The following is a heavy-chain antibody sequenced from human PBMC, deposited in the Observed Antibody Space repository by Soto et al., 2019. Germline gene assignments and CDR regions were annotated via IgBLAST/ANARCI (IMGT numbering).Heavy chain of an antibody. Sequence: SPTLSLTCAISGDSVSSNSAAWNWIRQSPSRGLEWLGRTYYRSKWYNDYAVSLKSRITINPDTSKNQFSLQLNSVTPEDTAVYYCARDSYCSGGSCYYYYYGMDVWGQGTTVTVSS. CDR1: GDSVSSNSAA. V-gene: IGHV6-1*01. J-gene: IGHJ6*02. CDR3: ARDSYCSGGSCYYYYYGMDV. CDR2: TYYRSKWYN. D-gene: IGHD2-15*01.